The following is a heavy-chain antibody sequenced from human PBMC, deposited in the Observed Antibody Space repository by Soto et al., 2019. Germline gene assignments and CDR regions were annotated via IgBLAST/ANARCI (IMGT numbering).Heavy chain of an antibody. V-gene: IGHV1-69*13. CDR2: IIPIFGTA. J-gene: IGHJ5*02. CDR1: GGTFSSYA. Sequence: WASVNVSCKASGGTFSSYAIRWVRQAPGQGLEWMGGIIPIFGTANYAQKFQGRVTITADESTSTAYMELSSLRSEDTAVYYGARIHNSGSYYSAWFDPWGQGTLVTVAS. CDR3: ARIHNSGSYYSAWFDP. D-gene: IGHD1-26*01.